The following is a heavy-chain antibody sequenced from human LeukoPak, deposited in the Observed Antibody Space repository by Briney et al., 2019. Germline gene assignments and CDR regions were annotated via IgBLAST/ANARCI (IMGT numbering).Heavy chain of an antibody. J-gene: IGHJ4*02. D-gene: IGHD2-15*01. V-gene: IGHV3-7*01. CDR3: ASTFPYCGGGSCAL. CDR1: GLALWYFL. CDR2: IKPDGGHQ. Sequence: PGGSLRLSCAASGLALWYFLVRWVRQAPGEGLEGVANIKPDGGHQNYVDSVKGRFTISRDNAKNSLYLQMNSLRAEDTAIYYCASTFPYCGGGSCALGGQGTLVTVSS.